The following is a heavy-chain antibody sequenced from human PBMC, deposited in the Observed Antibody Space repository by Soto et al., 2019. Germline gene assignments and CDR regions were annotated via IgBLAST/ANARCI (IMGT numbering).Heavy chain of an antibody. D-gene: IGHD4-17*01. CDR1: GGSFSPNY. CDR2: VYFGGTT. V-gene: IGHV4-4*09. CDR3: AIYGGNSVYFDY. Sequence: SETLSLTCTVSGGSFSPNYCAWIRQHPGKGLEWVGLVYFGGTTGSTPPLKSRVTISLETSNSPFSLRLTSVTAADTAVYYCAIYGGNSVYFDYWGQGNVVTVS. J-gene: IGHJ4*02.